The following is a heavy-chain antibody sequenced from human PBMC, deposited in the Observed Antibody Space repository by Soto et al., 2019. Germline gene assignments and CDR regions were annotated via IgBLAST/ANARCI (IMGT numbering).Heavy chain of an antibody. D-gene: IGHD3-10*01. Sequence: PGGSLRLSCAASGFIVSSHYMSWVRQAPGKGLEWVAFMYTSGTAYYADSVKGRFILSRDKSKNMVYLQMNSLRAEDTAVYYCARELPYGSGCYYGMDVWGQGTTVTVSS. J-gene: IGHJ6*02. V-gene: IGHV3-53*01. CDR1: GFIVSSHY. CDR3: ARELPYGSGCYYGMDV. CDR2: MYTSGTA.